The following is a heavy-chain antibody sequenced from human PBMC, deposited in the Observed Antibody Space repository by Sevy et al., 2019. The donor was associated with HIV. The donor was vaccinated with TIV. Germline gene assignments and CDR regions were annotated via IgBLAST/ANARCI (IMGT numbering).Heavy chain of an antibody. D-gene: IGHD2-15*01. Sequence: GGSLRLSCAASGFTFSIYYMTWARQAPGKGLEGVANIKSDGSDKYYVDSVKGRFTISRDNAKNSLYLQMNSLTAEDTAVYYCARYGGYIDHWGHGTLVTVSS. CDR2: IKSDGSDK. V-gene: IGHV3-7*01. CDR3: ARYGGYIDH. CDR1: GFTFSIYY. J-gene: IGHJ4*01.